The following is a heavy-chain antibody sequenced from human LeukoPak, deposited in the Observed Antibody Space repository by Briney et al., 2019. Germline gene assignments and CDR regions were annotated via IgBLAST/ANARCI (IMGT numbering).Heavy chain of an antibody. CDR2: INAGGSSA. V-gene: IGHV3-74*01. CDR1: GFPFSNYF. CDR3: VRDDYGMDV. Sequence: GGSLRLSCEASGFPFSNYFMHWVRQAPGEGLMWVSRINAGGSSANYADSVKGRFTVSRDNAKNTPYLQMNGLRVEDTAVYFCVRDDYGMDVWGQGTAVIVSS. J-gene: IGHJ6*02.